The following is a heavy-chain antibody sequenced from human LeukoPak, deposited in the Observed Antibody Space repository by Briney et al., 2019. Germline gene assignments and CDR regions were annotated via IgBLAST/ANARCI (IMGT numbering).Heavy chain of an antibody. CDR2: IYYNGYT. Sequence: SETLSLTCTVSGGSIGTFYWSWIRQPPGKGLEWIGYIYYNGYTDYNPSLKSRVTISVHTSKNQFSLKLSSVTAADTAVYYCARDRHWTNDWVFDYWGQGTLVTVSS. CDR1: GGSIGTFY. D-gene: IGHD1/OR15-1a*01. V-gene: IGHV4-59*01. J-gene: IGHJ4*02. CDR3: ARDRHWTNDWVFDY.